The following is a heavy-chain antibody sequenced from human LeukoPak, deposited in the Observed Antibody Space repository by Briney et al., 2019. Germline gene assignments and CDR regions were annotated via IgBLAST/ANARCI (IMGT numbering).Heavy chain of an antibody. D-gene: IGHD6-19*01. CDR1: GDSVSSKIVA. CDR2: TYYRSKWYY. CDR3: ARGAVAEFDA. Sequence: SQTLSLTCAISGDSVSSKIVAWNWIRQSPSRGLEWLGRTYYRSKWYYDYAVSMNSLITINPDTSKNQFSLQLNSVTPDDTAVYYSARGAVAEFDAWGQGTLVTVSS. V-gene: IGHV6-1*01. J-gene: IGHJ5*02.